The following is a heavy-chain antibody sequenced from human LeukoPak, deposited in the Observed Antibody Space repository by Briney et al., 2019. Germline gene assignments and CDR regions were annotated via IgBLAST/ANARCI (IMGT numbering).Heavy chain of an antibody. CDR2: SNTDGGTT. Sequence: GGSLRLSCAASVFTFSSYWMHWFRQAPGKGLVWVSRSNTDGGTTGYADSVRGRFTISRYNAKNTLYLQMNGLRAEDTAVYYCAKDLTWNTAVYWGQGTLVTVSS. CDR3: AKDLTWNTAVY. D-gene: IGHD1/OR15-1a*01. V-gene: IGHV3-74*01. CDR1: VFTFSSYW. J-gene: IGHJ4*02.